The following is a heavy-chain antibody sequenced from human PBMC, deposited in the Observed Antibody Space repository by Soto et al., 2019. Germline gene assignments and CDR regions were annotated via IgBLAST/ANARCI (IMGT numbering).Heavy chain of an antibody. CDR2: INAGNGKT. CDR1: GYTFTTYA. CDR3: SMSPRVGVRGGP. J-gene: IGHJ5*02. Sequence: ASVKVSCKASGYTFTTYAMHWVRQAPGQRLEWMGWINAGNGKTKYSQKFQGRFTISRDDATNSAYLQINSLRAEDTAVYYCSMSPRVGVRGGPWGQGTLVTVSS. V-gene: IGHV1-3*01. D-gene: IGHD3-16*01.